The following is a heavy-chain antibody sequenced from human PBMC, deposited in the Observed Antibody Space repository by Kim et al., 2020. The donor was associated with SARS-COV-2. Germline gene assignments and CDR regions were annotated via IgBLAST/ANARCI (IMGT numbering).Heavy chain of an antibody. V-gene: IGHV3-74*01. CDR2: T. D-gene: IGHD1-1*01. J-gene: IGHJ3*02. CDR3: ARDGRPGAFDI. Sequence: TSYADSVKGRFTISKNNAKNTLYLQMNSLRAEDTAVYYWARDGRPGAFDIWGQGTMVTVSS.